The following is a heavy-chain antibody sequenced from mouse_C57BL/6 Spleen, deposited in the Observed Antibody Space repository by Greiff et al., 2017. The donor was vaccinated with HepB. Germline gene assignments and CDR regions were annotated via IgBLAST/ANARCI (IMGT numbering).Heavy chain of an antibody. CDR1: GYTFTSYW. CDR3: ARYSNAMDY. CDR2: IDPSDSYT. Sequence: QVQLKQPGAELVMPGASVKLSCKASGYTFTSYWMHWVKQRPGQGLEWIGEIDPSDSYTNYNQKFKGKSTLTVDKSSSTAYMQLSSLTSEDSAVYYCARYSNAMDYWGQGTSVTVSS. J-gene: IGHJ4*01. V-gene: IGHV1-69*01. D-gene: IGHD2-5*01.